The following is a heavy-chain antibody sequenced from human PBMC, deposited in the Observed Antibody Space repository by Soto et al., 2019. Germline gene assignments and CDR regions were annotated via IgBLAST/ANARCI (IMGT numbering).Heavy chain of an antibody. J-gene: IGHJ4*02. V-gene: IGHV3-23*01. CDR1: GFTFSSYA. D-gene: IGHD3-9*01. Sequence: EVQLLESGGGLVQPGGSLRLSCAASGFTFSSYAMSWVRQAPGKGLEWVSAISGSGGSTYYADSVKGRFTISRDNSKNTLYLQMNSLRAEDTAVYYCAKGGRVDYDIWTGYSSLGYFDYWGQGTLVTVSS. CDR2: ISGSGGST. CDR3: AKGGRVDYDIWTGYSSLGYFDY.